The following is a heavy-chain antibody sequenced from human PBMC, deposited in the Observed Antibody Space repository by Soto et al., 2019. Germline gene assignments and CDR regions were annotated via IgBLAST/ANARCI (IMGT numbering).Heavy chain of an antibody. Sequence: ASVKVYLTASGYIFTSYDIYWVRQDTGQGLEWMGWMNPNSGNTGYAQKFQGRVTMTRNTSMTTAYMELSGLRSEDTAVYYCARGRRSGGSCYLYWGQGTLVTVSS. CDR3: ARGRRSGGSCYLY. V-gene: IGHV1-8*01. CDR1: GYIFTSYD. D-gene: IGHD2-15*01. CDR2: MNPNSGNT. J-gene: IGHJ4*02.